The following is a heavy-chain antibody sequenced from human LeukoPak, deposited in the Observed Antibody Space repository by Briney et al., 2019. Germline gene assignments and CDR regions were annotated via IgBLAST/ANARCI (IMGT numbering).Heavy chain of an antibody. Sequence: GGSLRLSCAPSGFTFDNFAMTWVRQAPGKGLEWVSEITGSGGSTYYADSVKGRFTISRDNSKNTLYLQMNSLRAEDTAVYYCATLDQHGGFDYWGQGTLVTVSS. D-gene: IGHD2-2*01. V-gene: IGHV3-23*01. CDR2: ITGSGGST. CDR1: GFTFDNFA. J-gene: IGHJ4*02. CDR3: ATLDQHGGFDY.